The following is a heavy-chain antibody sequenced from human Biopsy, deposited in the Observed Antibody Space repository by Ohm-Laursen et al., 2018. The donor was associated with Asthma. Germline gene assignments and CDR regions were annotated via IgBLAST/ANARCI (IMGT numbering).Heavy chain of an antibody. J-gene: IGHJ4*02. CDR2: ISYDGNHK. Sequence: SLRLPCAASGFMFRSFGMHWVRQAPGKGLEWVAVISYDGNHKFYEDSVKGRFTISRDNSKNTLYLPMNSLRTEDTAVYYCAKRRGYSGHDNDYWGQGTLVIVSS. V-gene: IGHV3-30*18. D-gene: IGHD5-12*01. CDR1: GFMFRSFG. CDR3: AKRRGYSGHDNDY.